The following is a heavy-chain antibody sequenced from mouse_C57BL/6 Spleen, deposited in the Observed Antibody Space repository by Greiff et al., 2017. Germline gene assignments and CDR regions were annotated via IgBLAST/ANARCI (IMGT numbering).Heavy chain of an antibody. CDR3: ARAHGSSYYAVDY. D-gene: IGHD1-1*01. Sequence: EVQLQESGPGLVKPSQSLSLTCSVTGYSITSGYYWNWIRQFPGNKLEWMGYISYDGSNNYNPSLKNRISITRDTSKNQFFLKLNSVTTEDTATYYCARAHGSSYYAVDYWGQGTSVTVSS. CDR1: GYSITSGYY. V-gene: IGHV3-6*01. CDR2: ISYDGSN. J-gene: IGHJ4*01.